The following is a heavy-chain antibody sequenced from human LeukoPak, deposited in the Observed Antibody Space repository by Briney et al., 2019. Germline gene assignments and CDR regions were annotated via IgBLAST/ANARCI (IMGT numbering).Heavy chain of an antibody. J-gene: IGHJ4*02. CDR2: IYYIGST. V-gene: IGHV4-59*01. CDR1: GGSISSYY. CDR3: ARCILGYRYGYLFDY. D-gene: IGHD5-18*01. Sequence: SETLSLTCTVSGGSISSYYWSWIRQPPAKGLEWIGYIYYIGSTNYNPSLKSRVTISVDTSKNQFSLQLSSVTAAHTAVYYFARCILGYRYGYLFDYWGEGTLFTVSS.